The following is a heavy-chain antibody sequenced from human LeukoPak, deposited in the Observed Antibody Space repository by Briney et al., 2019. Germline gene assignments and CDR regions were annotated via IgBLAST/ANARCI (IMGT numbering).Heavy chain of an antibody. J-gene: IGHJ4*02. CDR1: GGSISSSTYY. D-gene: IGHD5-18*01. V-gene: IGHV4-39*01. CDR3: ASTRRYTYGGLEY. Sequence: SEALSLTCTVSGGSISSSTYYWGWIRQPPGKGLEWIGSIYYSGKTYYNPSLKSRVTVSVDTSKNQFSLKLSSVTAADTAVYYCASTRRYTYGGLEYLGQGALVTVSS. CDR2: IYYSGKT.